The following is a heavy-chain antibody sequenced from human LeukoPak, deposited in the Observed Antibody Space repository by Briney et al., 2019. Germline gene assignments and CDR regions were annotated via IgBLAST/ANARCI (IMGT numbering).Heavy chain of an antibody. CDR1: GFSLSTRGMR. CDR2: IDWDDDK. CDR3: ALTDYYGSGSYYSYYFDY. V-gene: IGHV2-70*04. J-gene: IGHJ4*02. D-gene: IGHD3-10*01. Sequence: SGPTLVNPTQTLTLTCTFSGFSLSTRGMRVSWIRQPPGKALEWLARIDWDDDKFYSTSLKTRLTISKDTSKNQVVLTMTSMDPVDTATYYCALTDYYGSGSYYSYYFDYWGQGTLVTVSS.